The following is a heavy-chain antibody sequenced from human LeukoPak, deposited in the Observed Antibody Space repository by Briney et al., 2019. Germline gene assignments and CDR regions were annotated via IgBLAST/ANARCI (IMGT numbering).Heavy chain of an antibody. Sequence: SETLSLTRTVSGGSISTYFWSWIRRPPGKGLEWIGYIYYSGSTNYNPSLKSRVTISLDTSKNQFSLKLSSVTAADTAMYYCARVSRGNSVGGDYWGQGTLVTVSS. CDR1: GGSISTYF. CDR2: IYYSGST. D-gene: IGHD4-23*01. V-gene: IGHV4-59*01. CDR3: ARVSRGNSVGGDY. J-gene: IGHJ4*02.